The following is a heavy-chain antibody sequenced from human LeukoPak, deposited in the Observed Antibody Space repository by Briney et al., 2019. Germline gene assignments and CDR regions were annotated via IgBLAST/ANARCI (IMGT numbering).Heavy chain of an antibody. CDR1: GFTFSKVW. V-gene: IGHV3-15*01. CDR2: VKSKSDDVTR. CDR3: CGTRGDL. J-gene: IGHJ5*02. D-gene: IGHD1-14*01. Sequence: PGGSLRLSCEASGFTFSKVWMSWVRQAPGKGLEWVGRVKSKSDDVTRDYAPPVRGRFTISRDDSKSTVYLQMESLRSEDTGVYYCCGTRGDLWGQGTLVTVSS.